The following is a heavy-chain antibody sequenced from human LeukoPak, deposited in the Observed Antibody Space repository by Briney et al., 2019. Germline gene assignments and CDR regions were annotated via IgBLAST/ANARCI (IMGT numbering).Heavy chain of an antibody. CDR2: IRYDGSNK. J-gene: IGHJ4*02. D-gene: IGHD3-22*01. Sequence: GGSLRLSCAASGFTFSSYGMHWVRQAPGKGLEWVAFIRYDGSNKYYADSVKGRFTISRDNSKNTLYLRMNSLRAEDTAVYYCAKALSVVITYFDYWGQGTPVTVSS. CDR1: GFTFSSYG. V-gene: IGHV3-30*02. CDR3: AKALSVVITYFDY.